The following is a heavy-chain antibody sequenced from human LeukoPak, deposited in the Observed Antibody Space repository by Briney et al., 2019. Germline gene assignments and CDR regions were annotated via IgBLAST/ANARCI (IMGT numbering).Heavy chain of an antibody. CDR1: GGTFSSYA. J-gene: IGHJ4*02. CDR2: ISAYNGNT. V-gene: IGHV1-18*01. Sequence: GASVKVSCKASGGTFSSYAISWVRQAPGQGLEWMGWISAYNGNTNYAQKLQGRVTMTTDTSTSTAYMELRSLRSDDTAVYYCARDWGLKQQLESGIDYWGQGTLVTVSS. D-gene: IGHD6-13*01. CDR3: ARDWGLKQQLESGIDY.